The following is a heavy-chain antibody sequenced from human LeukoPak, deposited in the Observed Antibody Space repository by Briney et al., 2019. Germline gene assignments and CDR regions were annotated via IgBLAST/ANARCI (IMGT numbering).Heavy chain of an antibody. CDR2: IYYSGST. J-gene: IGHJ6*03. Sequence: PSETLSLTCTVSGGSISSSSYYWGWIRQPPGKGLEWIGYIYYSGSTYYNPSLKSRVTISVDTSKNQFSLKLSSVTAADTAVYYCARDQSDGYYYYYMDVWGKGTTVTVSS. CDR1: GGSISSSSYY. D-gene: IGHD5-24*01. CDR3: ARDQSDGYYYYYMDV. V-gene: IGHV4-30-4*08.